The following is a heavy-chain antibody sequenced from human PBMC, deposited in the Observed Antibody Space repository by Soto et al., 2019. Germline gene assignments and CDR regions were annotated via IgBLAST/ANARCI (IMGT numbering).Heavy chain of an antibody. J-gene: IGHJ5*02. Sequence: EVQLLESGGGLVQPGGSLRLSCAASGFTFSSYAMSWVRQAPGKGLEWVSAISGSGGSTYYADYVKCRFTISRDNSQNTHNLQMYRLRAEATAVYYCAKVFQPPGLRAAAGTWFDPWGPGTLVTV. V-gene: IGHV3-23*01. CDR3: AKVFQPPGLRAAAGTWFDP. CDR2: ISGSGGST. D-gene: IGHD6-13*01. CDR1: GFTFSSYA.